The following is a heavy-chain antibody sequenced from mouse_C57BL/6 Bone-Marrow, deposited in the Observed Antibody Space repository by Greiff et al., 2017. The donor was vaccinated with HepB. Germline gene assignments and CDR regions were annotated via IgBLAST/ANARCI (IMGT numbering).Heavy chain of an antibody. Sequence: QVQLQQPGAELVRPGSSVKLSCKASGYTFTSYWMHWVKQRPIQGLEWIGNIDPSDSETHYNQKFKDKATLTVDKSSSTAYMQLSSLTSEDSAVYYCARVPYYGSSYGWYFDVWGTGTTVTVSS. V-gene: IGHV1-52*01. CDR1: GYTFTSYW. J-gene: IGHJ1*03. CDR2: IDPSDSET. D-gene: IGHD1-1*01. CDR3: ARVPYYGSSYGWYFDV.